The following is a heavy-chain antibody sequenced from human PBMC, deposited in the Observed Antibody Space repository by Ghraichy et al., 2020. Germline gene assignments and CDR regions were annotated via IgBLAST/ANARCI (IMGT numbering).Heavy chain of an antibody. D-gene: IGHD6-19*01. CDR2: LSSSGGSP. Sequence: LSLTCAASGFTFDTYAMSWVRQAPGKGLEWVSALSSSGGSPYYADSVKGRFTISRDNSKNTLYLQMNSLRAEDTAVYYCTKGGSGWYEVSADWGQGTLVTVSS. J-gene: IGHJ4*02. CDR3: TKGGSGWYEVSAD. CDR1: GFTFDTYA. V-gene: IGHV3-23*01.